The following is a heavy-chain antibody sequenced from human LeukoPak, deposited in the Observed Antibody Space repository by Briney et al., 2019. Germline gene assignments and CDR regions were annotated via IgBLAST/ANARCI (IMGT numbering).Heavy chain of an antibody. D-gene: IGHD6-13*01. Sequence: SGGSLRLSCAASGFTFSSYAMGWVRQAPGKGLEWVSAISGSGGSTYYADSVKGRFTISRDNSKNTLYLQMNSLRAEDTAVYYCARSGSALSSYSSSWYSPHDRFLKYYYFDYWGQGTLVTVSS. V-gene: IGHV3-23*01. CDR3: ARSGSALSSYSSSWYSPHDRFLKYYYFDY. CDR2: ISGSGGST. J-gene: IGHJ4*02. CDR1: GFTFSSYA.